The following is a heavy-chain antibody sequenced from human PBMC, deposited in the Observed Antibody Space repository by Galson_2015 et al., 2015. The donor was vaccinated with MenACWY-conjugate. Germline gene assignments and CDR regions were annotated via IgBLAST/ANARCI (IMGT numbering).Heavy chain of an antibody. CDR2: ITSSSSTI. Sequence: SLRLSCAASRFSLSRYSMNWVRQAPGKGLEWISYITSSSSTIYYADSVKGRFTISRDNAKNSLYLQMNNLRSDDTALYYCARDLSYQPLLHFSETPRGAFDIWGQGTMVTVSS. CDR1: RFSLSRYS. D-gene: IGHD2-2*01. CDR3: ARDLSYQPLLHFSETPRGAFDI. V-gene: IGHV3-48*04. J-gene: IGHJ3*02.